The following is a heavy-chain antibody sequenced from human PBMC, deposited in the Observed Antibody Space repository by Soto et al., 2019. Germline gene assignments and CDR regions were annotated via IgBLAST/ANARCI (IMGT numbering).Heavy chain of an antibody. V-gene: IGHV4-59*01. D-gene: IGHD5-12*01. CDR3: ARVRDIVATEFEY. CDR1: GGSISSYY. J-gene: IGHJ4*02. Sequence: SETLSLTCTVSGGSISSYYWSWIRQPPGKGLEWIGYIYYSGSTNYNPSLKSRVTISVDTSKNQFSLKLSSVTAADTAVYYCARVRDIVATEFEYWGQGTLVTVSS. CDR2: IYYSGST.